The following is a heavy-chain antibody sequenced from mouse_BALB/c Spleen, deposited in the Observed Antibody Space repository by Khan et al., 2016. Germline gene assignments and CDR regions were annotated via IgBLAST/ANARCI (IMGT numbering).Heavy chain of an antibody. V-gene: IGHV9-3-1*01. CDR1: GYTFTNYG. CDR3: ARSTDNYDLDD. D-gene: IGHD1-3*01. CDR2: INTYPGEP. J-gene: IGHJ2*01. Sequence: QIQLVQSGPELKKPGETVKISCKASGYTFTNYGMNWVKQAPGKGLKWMGWINTYPGEPTYTDDFKARFAFSLETSVSTDYLQTINLKKEDTAKWYSARSTDNYDLDDWGQGTTITVTT.